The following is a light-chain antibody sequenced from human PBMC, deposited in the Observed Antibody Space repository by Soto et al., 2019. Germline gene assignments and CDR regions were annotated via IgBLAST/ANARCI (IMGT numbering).Light chain of an antibody. J-gene: IGKJ4*01. Sequence: RMSLSPSALSVSVGDRVTRTCRASQSIRNSLAWYQQKPGKAPKLLIYGTSALQSGVPSRFSGSRSGTEFTLTISSLQPEDIATYYCPQYNMFPLPFGGGTNVDIK. CDR1: QSIRNS. V-gene: IGKV1-5*03. CDR2: GTS. CDR3: PQYNMFPLP.